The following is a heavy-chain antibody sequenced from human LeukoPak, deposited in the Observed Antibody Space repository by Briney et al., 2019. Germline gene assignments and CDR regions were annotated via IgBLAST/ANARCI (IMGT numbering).Heavy chain of an antibody. CDR3: ASQPAGDDAFDI. D-gene: IGHD2-21*02. V-gene: IGHV3-23*01. CDR2: ISASGGST. Sequence: GGSLRLSCAASGFTFGTYAMSWVRQAPGKGLEWVSAISASGGSTYYADSVKGRFTISRDNAKNSLYLQMNSLRAEDTAVYYCASQPAGDDAFDIWGQGTMVTVSS. J-gene: IGHJ3*02. CDR1: GFTFGTYA.